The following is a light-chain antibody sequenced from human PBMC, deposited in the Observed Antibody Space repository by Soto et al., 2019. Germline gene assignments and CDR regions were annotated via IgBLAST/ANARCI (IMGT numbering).Light chain of an antibody. Sequence: DIQMTQSPSSLSASVGDRVTITCRASQNINTYLNWYQQKPGKAPKLLIFAASSLQSGVPSRFSGSGSRTDFTLTISSLQHDDFETHYCQQSSTAPFTLGPGTKVDIK. CDR1: QNINTY. V-gene: IGKV1-39*01. J-gene: IGKJ3*01. CDR2: AAS. CDR3: QQSSTAPFT.